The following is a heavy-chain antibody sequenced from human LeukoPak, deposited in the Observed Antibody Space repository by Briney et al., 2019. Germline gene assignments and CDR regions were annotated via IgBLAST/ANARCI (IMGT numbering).Heavy chain of an antibody. CDR1: GGSISSYY. CDR3: ARVDYGSGSYRFDP. Sequence: SETLSLTCTVSGGSISSYYWSWIRQPPGKGLEWIGYIYYSGSTYYNPSLKSRVTISVDTSKNQFSLKLSSVTAADTAVYYCARVDYGSGSYRFDPWGQGTLVTVSS. J-gene: IGHJ5*02. D-gene: IGHD3-10*01. CDR2: IYYSGST. V-gene: IGHV4-59*12.